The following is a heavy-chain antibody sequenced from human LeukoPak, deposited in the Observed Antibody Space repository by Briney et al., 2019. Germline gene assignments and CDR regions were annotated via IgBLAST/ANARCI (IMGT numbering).Heavy chain of an antibody. J-gene: IGHJ4*02. CDR1: GFTFSSYA. V-gene: IGHV3-23*01. Sequence: GGSLRLSCAASGFTFSSYAMSWVRQAPGKGLEWVSAISGSGGSTYYADSVKGRFTISRDNSKNTLYLQMNSLRAEDTAVYYCAKDEADYDYVWGSYRYTFFDYWGQGTLVTVSS. CDR3: AKDEADYDYVWGSYRYTFFDY. D-gene: IGHD3-16*02. CDR2: ISGSGGST.